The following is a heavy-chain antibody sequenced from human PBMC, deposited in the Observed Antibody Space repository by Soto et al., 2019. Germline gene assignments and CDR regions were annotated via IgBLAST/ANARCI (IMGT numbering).Heavy chain of an antibody. CDR3: ARGAGSGSFLIDY. D-gene: IGHD1-26*01. J-gene: IGHJ4*02. CDR1: GFTFSSYA. Sequence: QVQLVESGGGVVQPGRSLRLSCAASGFTFSSYAMHWVRQAPGKGLEWMAITSDDESRKYYGDSVRGRFTISRDNSKNTLYLQMNSLRDEDTALFYWARGAGSGSFLIDYWGQGTLVTVSS. V-gene: IGHV3-30*04. CDR2: TSDDESRK.